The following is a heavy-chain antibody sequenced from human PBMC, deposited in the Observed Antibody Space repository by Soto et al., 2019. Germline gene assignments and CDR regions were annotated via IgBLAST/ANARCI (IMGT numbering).Heavy chain of an antibody. J-gene: IGHJ4*02. CDR1: GYNFISYW. CDR2: VYPGDSET. V-gene: IGHV5-51*01. Sequence: GESLKISCKGSGYNFISYWIAWVRHMPGKGLEWMGIVYPGDSETRYSPSFEGQVTISADKSISTAYLQWSSLKASDTAMYYCARHQKDGYIDSCGQGTLVTVSS. CDR3: ARHQKDGYIDS.